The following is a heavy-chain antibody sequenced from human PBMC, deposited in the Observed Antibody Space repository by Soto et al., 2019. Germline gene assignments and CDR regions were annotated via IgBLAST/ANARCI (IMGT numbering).Heavy chain of an antibody. J-gene: IGHJ4*02. CDR2: IYWADDK. CDR1: GFSLTTSGVG. V-gene: IGHV2-5*02. Sequence: QITLNESGPTVVRPTETLTLTCRFSGFSLTTSGVGVGWVRQSPGTAREWLALIYWADDKRYSEYLKSRLTITQDTAKNQVVMTVANLDPTDTATSYCAHRVLRTVFGLVTTTAIYSDLWGQGTPVAVSS. CDR3: AHRVLRTVFGLVTTTAIYSDL. D-gene: IGHD3-3*01.